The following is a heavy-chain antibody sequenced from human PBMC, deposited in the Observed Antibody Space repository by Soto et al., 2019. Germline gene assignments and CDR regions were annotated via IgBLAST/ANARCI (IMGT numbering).Heavy chain of an antibody. CDR2: IFSNDEK. J-gene: IGHJ4*02. CDR3: ARHGRGVGTRPLDY. V-gene: IGHV2-26*01. Sequence: QVTLKESGPVLVKPTETLTLTCTVSGFSLTNAILGVTWIRQPPGKPLEWLAHIFSNDEKSYSTSLKSRLTVSKDTSKSQVVLTRTSMDPVDTATYYCARHGRGVGTRPLDYWGQGTLVTVSS. CDR1: GFSLTNAILG. D-gene: IGHD1-26*01.